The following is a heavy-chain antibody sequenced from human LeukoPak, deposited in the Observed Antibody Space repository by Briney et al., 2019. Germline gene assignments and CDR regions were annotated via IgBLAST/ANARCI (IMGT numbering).Heavy chain of an antibody. Sequence: ASVKVSCNASGYTFSSYGISWVRQAPGQWLEWMAWISAYNGNTNYAQKLQGRVTMTSDTSTSTAYMELRSLRSDDTAVYYCARDNKKGYRSATSCYVGDAFDIWGQGTMVTVSS. D-gene: IGHD2-2*01. V-gene: IGHV1-18*01. CDR1: GYTFSSYG. J-gene: IGHJ3*02. CDR3: ARDNKKGYRSATSCYVGDAFDI. CDR2: ISAYNGNT.